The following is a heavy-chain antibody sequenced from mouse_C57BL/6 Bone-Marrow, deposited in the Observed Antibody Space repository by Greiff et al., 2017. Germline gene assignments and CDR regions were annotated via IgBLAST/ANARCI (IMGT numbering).Heavy chain of an antibody. CDR1: GYTFTDYE. D-gene: IGHD2-4*01. CDR2: IDPETGGT. CDR3: TRFHYDLYYYAMDY. J-gene: IGHJ4*01. Sequence: QVQLQQSGAELVRPGASVTLSCKASGYTFTDYEMHWVKQTPVHGLEWIGAIDPETGGTAYNQKLKGKAILAADNSSSTAYMELRSLTSEDSAVYYCTRFHYDLYYYAMDYWGQETSVTVSS. V-gene: IGHV1-15*01.